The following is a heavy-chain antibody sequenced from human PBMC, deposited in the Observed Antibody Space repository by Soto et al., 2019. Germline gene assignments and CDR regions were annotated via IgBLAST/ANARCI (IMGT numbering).Heavy chain of an antibody. CDR1: GGSFSGYY. D-gene: IGHD1-20*01. V-gene: IGHV4-34*01. CDR3: ARRLSLSITGRKRGLFDY. Sequence: SETLSLTCAVYGGSFSGYYWSWIRQPPGKGLEWIGEINHSGSTNCNPSLKSRVTISVDTSKNQFSLKLSSVTAADTAVYYCARRLSLSITGRKRGLFDYWGQGTLVTVSS. J-gene: IGHJ4*02. CDR2: INHSGST.